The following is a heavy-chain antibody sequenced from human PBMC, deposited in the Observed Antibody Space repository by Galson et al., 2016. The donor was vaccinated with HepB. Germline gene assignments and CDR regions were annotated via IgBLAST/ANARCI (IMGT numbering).Heavy chain of an antibody. V-gene: IGHV4-59*01. Sequence: APLSLTCTVSGGSISPYYWHWIRQPPGKGLEWIGFVSDSGITSYNPSLRDRVTISVDTSKNQFSLKLNSLTAADTAIYYCAREYSAFDFWGQGTQVTVSS. D-gene: IGHD2-15*01. CDR3: AREYSAFDF. CDR1: GGSISPYY. CDR2: VSDSGIT. J-gene: IGHJ4*02.